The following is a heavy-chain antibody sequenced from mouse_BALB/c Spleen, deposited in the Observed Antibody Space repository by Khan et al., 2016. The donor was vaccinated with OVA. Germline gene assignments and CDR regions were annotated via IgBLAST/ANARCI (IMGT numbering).Heavy chain of an antibody. V-gene: IGHV1S136*01. CDR2: INPDNAGT. J-gene: IGHJ3*01. CDR3: DREAAGWDYSFPY. Sequence: VQLQQSGPELVEPGASVKMSCKASGYTFTNYVIHWVKQKPGQGLEWIGYINPDNAGTRYTEKFKGKATLTPAISSTSAYMELLSLTSADTAVYYCDREAAGWDYSFPYWGQGTLVTVSA. D-gene: IGHD6-1*01. CDR1: GYTFTNYV.